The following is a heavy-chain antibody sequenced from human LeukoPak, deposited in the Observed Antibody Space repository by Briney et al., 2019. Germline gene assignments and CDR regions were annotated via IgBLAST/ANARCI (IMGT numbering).Heavy chain of an antibody. CDR3: ARGLVGYYGSGSYYD. D-gene: IGHD3-10*01. Sequence: SVKVSCKASGGTFSSYAISWVRQAPGQGLEWMGGIIPIFGTANYAQKFQGRVTITADKSTSTAYMELSSLRSEDTAVYYCARGLVGYYGSGSYYDWGQGTLVAVSS. CDR2: IIPIFGTA. J-gene: IGHJ4*02. V-gene: IGHV1-69*06. CDR1: GGTFSSYA.